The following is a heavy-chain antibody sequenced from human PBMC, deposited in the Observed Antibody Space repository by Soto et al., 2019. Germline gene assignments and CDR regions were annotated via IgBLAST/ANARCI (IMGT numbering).Heavy chain of an antibody. CDR3: AIETKLGELAERVRSAFDI. CDR1: GYTFTSYG. Sequence: GASVKVSCKASGYTFTSYGISWVRQAPGQGLEWMGWISAYNGNTNYAQKLQGRVTMTTDTSTSTAYMELSSLRSDDTAVYYCAIETKLGELAERVRSAFDIWGQGTMVTVSS. J-gene: IGHJ3*02. CDR2: ISAYNGNT. V-gene: IGHV1-18*01. D-gene: IGHD3-16*01.